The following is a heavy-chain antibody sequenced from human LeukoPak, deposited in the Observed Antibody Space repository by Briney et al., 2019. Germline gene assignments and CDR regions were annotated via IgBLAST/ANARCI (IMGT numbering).Heavy chain of an antibody. V-gene: IGHV4-59*01. J-gene: IGHJ4*02. Sequence: SETLSLTCTVSGGSITSYYWSWIRQPPGKGLEWIGYIYYSGSTNYNPSLKSRVTISVDTSKNQFPLKLSSVTAADTAVYYCARDNTLVRGIMEWGQGTLVTVSS. CDR1: GGSITSYY. D-gene: IGHD3-10*01. CDR3: ARDNTLVRGIME. CDR2: IYYSGST.